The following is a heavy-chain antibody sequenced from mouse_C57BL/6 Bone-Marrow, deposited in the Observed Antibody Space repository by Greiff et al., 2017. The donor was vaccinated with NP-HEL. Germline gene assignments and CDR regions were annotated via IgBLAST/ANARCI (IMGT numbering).Heavy chain of an antibody. CDR1: GYTFTSYW. D-gene: IGHD1-1*01. J-gene: IGHJ2*01. CDR2: IYPGSGST. CDR3: ARTITTVVATSDYFDY. Sequence: QVQLKQPGAELVKPGASVTMSCKASGYTFTSYWITWVKQRPGQGLEWIGDIYPGSGSTNYNEKFKSKATLTVDTSSSTAYMQLSSLTSEDSAVYYCARTITTVVATSDYFDYWGQGTTLTVSS. V-gene: IGHV1-55*01.